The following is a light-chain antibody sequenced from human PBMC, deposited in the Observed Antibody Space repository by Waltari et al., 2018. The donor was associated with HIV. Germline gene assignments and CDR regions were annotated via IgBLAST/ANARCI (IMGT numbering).Light chain of an antibody. V-gene: IGLV2-14*01. Sequence: QFALTQPASVSGSPGQSITISCTGSSSDIGYYNYVSWYQQHPGKAPKLIIYEVSNRPSGISSRSSGSKSGNTASLTISGLQAEDEADYFCSSLTNSATLSVLFGGGTQLTVL. CDR3: SSLTNSATLSVL. CDR2: EVS. CDR1: SSDIGYYNY. J-gene: IGLJ3*02.